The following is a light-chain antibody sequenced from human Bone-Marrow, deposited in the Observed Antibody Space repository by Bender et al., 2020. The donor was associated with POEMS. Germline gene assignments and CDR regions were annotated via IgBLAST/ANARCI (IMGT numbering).Light chain of an antibody. Sequence: QSALTQPASVSGSPGQSITISCTGTNSDVGAYNYVSWFQQHPGKAPQLVIYEVNKRPSGISYRFSGSKSGNTATLTISRRQSHEEALINCSPYTQGGALVFGGGAQLTVL. CDR3: SPYTQGGALV. V-gene: IGLV2-14*03. CDR1: NSDVGAYNY. J-gene: IGLJ3*02. CDR2: EVN.